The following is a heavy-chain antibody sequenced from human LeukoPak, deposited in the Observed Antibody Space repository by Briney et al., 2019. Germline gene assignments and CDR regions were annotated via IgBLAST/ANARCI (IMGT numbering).Heavy chain of an antibody. D-gene: IGHD6-19*01. CDR3: ARDQLSIAVAGTIDY. CDR2: IGSSSSYI. CDR1: GFTFSSYS. V-gene: IGHV3-21*01. J-gene: IGHJ4*02. Sequence: PGGSLRLSCAASGFTFSSYSMNWVRQAPGKGLEWVSSIGSSSSYIYYADSVKGRFTISRDNAKNSLYLQMNSLRAEDTAVYYCARDQLSIAVAGTIDYWGQGTLVTVSS.